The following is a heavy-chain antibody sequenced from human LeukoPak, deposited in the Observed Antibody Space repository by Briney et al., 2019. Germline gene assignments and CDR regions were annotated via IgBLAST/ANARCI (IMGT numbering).Heavy chain of an antibody. Sequence: VASVKVSCKASGGTFSTYAISWVRQAPGQGLEWMGRIIPVLGVAKYAQKFQGRVTISADKSTSTAYMEVSSLRSEDTAVYYCATGIGTLWSGYYHDFWGQGTLVTVSS. V-gene: IGHV1-69*04. J-gene: IGHJ4*02. CDR1: GGTFSTYA. D-gene: IGHD3-3*01. CDR2: IIPVLGVA. CDR3: ATGIGTLWSGYYHDF.